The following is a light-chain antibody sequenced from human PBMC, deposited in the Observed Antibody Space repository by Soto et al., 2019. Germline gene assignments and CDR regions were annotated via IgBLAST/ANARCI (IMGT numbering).Light chain of an antibody. CDR3: SSHTAYNTQV. CDR1: SSDVGGYNF. Sequence: SALTQPASVSGSPGQSIAISCTGTSSDVGGYNFVSWYQQHPGEAPKLIIHEVTNRPSGVSDRFSGSKSGNTASLTISGLQADDEADYYCSSHTAYNTQVFGSGTKVTVL. CDR2: EVT. V-gene: IGLV2-14*01. J-gene: IGLJ1*01.